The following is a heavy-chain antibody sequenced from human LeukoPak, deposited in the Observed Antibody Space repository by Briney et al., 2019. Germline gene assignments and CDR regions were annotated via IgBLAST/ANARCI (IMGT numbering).Heavy chain of an antibody. CDR3: AKGGKTIMCPTSCYDY. J-gene: IGHJ4*02. CDR2: IKTDGSTT. Sequence: GGSLRLSCAVSGFTFSSSWMHWVRQAPGKGLVWVSHIKTDGSTTAYADSVKGRFTISRDNSKNTLYLQMNSLRAEDTAVYYCAKGGKTIMCPTSCYDYWGQGTLVTVSS. CDR1: GFTFSSSW. V-gene: IGHV3-74*01. D-gene: IGHD2-2*01.